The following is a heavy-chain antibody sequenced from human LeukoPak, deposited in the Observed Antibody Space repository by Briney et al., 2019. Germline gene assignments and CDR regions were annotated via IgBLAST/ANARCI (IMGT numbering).Heavy chain of an antibody. D-gene: IGHD6-13*01. V-gene: IGHV4-59*08. CDR3: ARASYSSSWLAIDY. Sequence: SETLSLTCTVSGGSISNYYWSWIRQPPGKGLEWIGYIYYSGSTNYNPSLKSRVTISVDTSKKQVSLKLSSVTAADTAVYYCARASYSSSWLAIDYWGQGTLVTVSS. CDR1: GGSISNYY. CDR2: IYYSGST. J-gene: IGHJ4*02.